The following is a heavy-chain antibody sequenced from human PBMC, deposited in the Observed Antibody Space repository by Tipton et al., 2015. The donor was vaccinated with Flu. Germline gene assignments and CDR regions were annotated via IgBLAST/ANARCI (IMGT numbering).Heavy chain of an antibody. Sequence: TLSLTCAVSGYSISSGYYWGWIRQPPGKGLEWIGSIYHSGSTYYNPSLKSRVTISVDTSKNQFSLKLSSVTAADTAVYYCAGTVTSSYWYFDLWGRGTLVTVSS. CDR3: AGTVTSSYWYFDL. V-gene: IGHV4-38-2*01. CDR1: GYSISSGYY. J-gene: IGHJ2*01. D-gene: IGHD4-17*01. CDR2: IYHSGST.